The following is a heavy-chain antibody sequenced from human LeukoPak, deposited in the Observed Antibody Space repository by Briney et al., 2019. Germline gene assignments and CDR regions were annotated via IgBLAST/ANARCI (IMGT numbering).Heavy chain of an antibody. CDR2: ISSSSSTI. V-gene: IGHV3-48*04. D-gene: IGHD3-10*01. CDR1: GFTFSSYS. J-gene: IGHJ6*02. CDR3: ARDGGCDTMVRDQSCYYYYGMDV. Sequence: GGSLRLSCAASGFTFSSYSMNWVRQAPGKGLEWVSYISSSSSTIYYADSVKGRFTISRDNAKNSLYLQMNSLRAEDTAVYYCARDGGCDTMVRDQSCYYYYGMDVWGQGTTVTVSS.